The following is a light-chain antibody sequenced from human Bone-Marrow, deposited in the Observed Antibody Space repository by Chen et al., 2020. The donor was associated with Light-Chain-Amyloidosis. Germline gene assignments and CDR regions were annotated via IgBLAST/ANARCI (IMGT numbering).Light chain of an antibody. CDR2: AAS. J-gene: IGKJ4*01. V-gene: IGKV1-39*01. CDR1: QSISSY. Sequence: DIQMPQAPSSLSAPVGDRVTITCRASQSISSYLNWYQQKPGKAPKLLIYAASSLQSGVPSRFSGSGSGTDFTLTISSLQPEDFATYYCQQSYSTPRTFGGGTKVEIK. CDR3: QQSYSTPRT.